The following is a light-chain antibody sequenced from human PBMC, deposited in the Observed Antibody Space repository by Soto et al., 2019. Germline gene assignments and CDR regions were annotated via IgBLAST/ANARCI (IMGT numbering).Light chain of an antibody. CDR3: SSYGSSSTYV. V-gene: IGLV2-18*02. CDR2: EVS. Sequence: SVLTQPPSVSGSPGQSVTISCTGTSSDVGNYNRVSWYQQSPGTAPKLMIYEVSNRPSGVPDRFSGSKSANTASLTISGLQAEDEADYYCSSYGSSSTYVFGTGTKVTVL. J-gene: IGLJ1*01. CDR1: SSDVGNYNR.